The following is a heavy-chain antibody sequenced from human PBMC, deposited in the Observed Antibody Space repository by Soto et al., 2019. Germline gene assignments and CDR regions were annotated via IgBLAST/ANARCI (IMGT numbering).Heavy chain of an antibody. CDR2: ISYDSTKR. CDR1: GFTFNSYG. Sequence: QVQLVESGGGVVQPGRSLRLSCAASGFTFNSYGMHWVRQGPGNGLEWVAIISYDSTKRYYADSVKGRFTISRDNSNSALYFQMTSLAGEDTAVYYCARTRSAWSDFHYYSLDVWGQGTTVTVSS. CDR3: ARTRSAWSDFHYYSLDV. J-gene: IGHJ6*02. D-gene: IGHD1-26*01. V-gene: IGHV3-30*03.